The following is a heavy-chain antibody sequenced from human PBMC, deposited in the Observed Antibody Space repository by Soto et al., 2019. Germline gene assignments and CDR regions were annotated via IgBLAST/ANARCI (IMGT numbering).Heavy chain of an antibody. D-gene: IGHD3-16*02. CDR3: ARLYGLDALDI. CDR1: GGSIRSYY. CDR2: IYYSGST. Sequence: QVQLQESGPGLVKPSETLSLTCTVSGGSIRSYYWSWIRQPPGKGLEWIGYIYYSGSTNYNPSLQSRVTISVEASKPQFSLKMSSVTATATTVYYCARLYGLDALDIWGQGTRVTVSS. J-gene: IGHJ3*02. V-gene: IGHV4-59*08.